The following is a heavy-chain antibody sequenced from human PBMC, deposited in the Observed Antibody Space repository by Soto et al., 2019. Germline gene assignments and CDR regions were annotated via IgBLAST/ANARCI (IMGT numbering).Heavy chain of an antibody. CDR3: ARRLLVSYYMDV. CDR1: GGSISSYY. V-gene: IGHV4-59*08. D-gene: IGHD3-9*01. CDR2: IYYSGST. Sequence: QVKLQESGPGLVKPSETLSLTCTVSGGSISSYYWSWIRQPPGKGLEWLGYIYYSGSTNYNPSLKRRVTISVDTSKNQFSLKLSSVTAADTAVYYCARRLLVSYYMDVWGKGTTVTVSS. J-gene: IGHJ6*03.